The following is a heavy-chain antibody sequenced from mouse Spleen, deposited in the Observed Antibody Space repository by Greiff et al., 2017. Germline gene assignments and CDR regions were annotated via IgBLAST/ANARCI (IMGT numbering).Heavy chain of an antibody. J-gene: IGHJ2*01. CDR1: GFTFSDYG. CDR3: ARPHYYGSSFDY. Sequence: EVKVVESGGGLVKPGGSLKLSCAASGFTFSDYGMHWVRQAPEKGLEWVAYISSGSSTIYYADTVKGRFTISRDNAKNTLFLQMTSLRSEDTAMYYCARPHYYGSSFDYWGQGTTLTVSS. V-gene: IGHV5-17*01. D-gene: IGHD1-1*01. CDR2: ISSGSSTI.